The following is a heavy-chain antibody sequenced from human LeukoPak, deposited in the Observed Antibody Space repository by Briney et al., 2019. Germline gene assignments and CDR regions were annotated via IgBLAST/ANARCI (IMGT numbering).Heavy chain of an antibody. CDR3: AREYVDTAMVRFDY. CDR2: IKQDGSEK. CDR1: GFTFSSYW. V-gene: IGHV3-7*01. D-gene: IGHD5-18*01. J-gene: IGHJ4*02. Sequence: QPGGSLRLSCAASGFTFSSYWMSWVRQAPGKGLEWVANIKQDGSEKYYVDSVKGRFTISRDNAKNSLYLQMNSLRAEDTAVYYCAREYVDTAMVRFDYWGQGTLVTVSS.